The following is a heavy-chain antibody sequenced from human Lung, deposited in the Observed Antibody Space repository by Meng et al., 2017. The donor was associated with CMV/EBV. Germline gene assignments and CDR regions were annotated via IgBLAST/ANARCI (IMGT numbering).Heavy chain of an antibody. D-gene: IGHD4-17*01. CDR3: ARTNYGDYNWFDP. V-gene: IGHV4-31*02. J-gene: IGHJ5*02. CDR1: GGSISSGGFY. CDR2: IYYSGST. Sequence: QVQLPESGPGLVKPSQTLSLPWTVTGGSISSGGFYWSWIRQHPGKGLEWIGYIYYSGSTYYNPSLRSRVAISIDTSKNQFSLKLTSVTAADTAVYFCARTNYGDYNWFDPWGQGTLVTVSS.